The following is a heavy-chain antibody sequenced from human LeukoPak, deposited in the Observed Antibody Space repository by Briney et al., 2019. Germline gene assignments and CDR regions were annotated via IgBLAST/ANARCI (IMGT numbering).Heavy chain of an antibody. Sequence: ASVKVSCKASGYTFTGYYMHWVRQAPGQGLEWMGWINPNSGVTNYAQKFQGRVTMTRDTSIGTAYMELSRLTSDDTALYYCARYQSNGWTPFDYWGQGTLVTVSS. V-gene: IGHV1-2*02. CDR2: INPNSGVT. D-gene: IGHD6-19*01. CDR3: ARYQSNGWTPFDY. CDR1: GYTFTGYY. J-gene: IGHJ4*02.